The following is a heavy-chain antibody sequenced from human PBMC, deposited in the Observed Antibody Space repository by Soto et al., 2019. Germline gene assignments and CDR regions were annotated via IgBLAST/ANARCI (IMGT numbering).Heavy chain of an antibody. D-gene: IGHD2-15*01. CDR2: IGAYNGNT. J-gene: IGHJ4*02. CDR3: ARDCSGGSCYSTDY. CDR1: GYTFTSYG. V-gene: IGHV1-18*01. Sequence: ASVKVSCKASGYTFTSYGISWVRQAPGQGLEWMGWIGAYNGNTNYAQKLQGRVTMTTDTSTSTAYMELRSLRSDDTAVYYCARDCSGGSCYSTDYWGQGTLVTVSS.